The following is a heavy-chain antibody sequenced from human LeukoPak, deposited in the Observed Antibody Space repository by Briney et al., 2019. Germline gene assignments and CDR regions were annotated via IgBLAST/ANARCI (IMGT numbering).Heavy chain of an antibody. CDR1: GFTFSSYA. CDR3: AKTSYCSGGSCYGPVFDY. V-gene: IGHV3-23*01. D-gene: IGHD2-15*01. J-gene: IGHJ4*02. Sequence: GGSLRLSCAASGFTFSSYAMSWVRQAPGKGLEWVSAISGSGGSTYYADSVKGRFTISRDNSKDTLYLQMNSLRAEDTAVYYCAKTSYCSGGSCYGPVFDYWGQGTLVTVSS. CDR2: ISGSGGST.